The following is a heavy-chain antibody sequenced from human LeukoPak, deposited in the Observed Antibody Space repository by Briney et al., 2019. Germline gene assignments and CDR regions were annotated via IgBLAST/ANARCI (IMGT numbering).Heavy chain of an antibody. V-gene: IGHV3-53*01. CDR3: ARRGNYYGSGSNNWFDP. D-gene: IGHD3-10*01. CDR1: GFTVSSNY. Sequence: GGSLRLSCAASGFTVSSNYMSWVRQAPGKGLEWVSVIYSGGSTYYADSVKGRFTISRDNSKNTLYLQMNSLRAEDTAVYYCARRGNYYGSGSNNWFDPWGQGTLVTVSS. J-gene: IGHJ5*02. CDR2: IYSGGST.